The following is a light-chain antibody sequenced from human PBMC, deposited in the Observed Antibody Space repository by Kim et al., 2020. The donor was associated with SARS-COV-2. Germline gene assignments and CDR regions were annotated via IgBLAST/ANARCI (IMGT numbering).Light chain of an antibody. CDR3: SSYAGSKIAV. Sequence: QSALTQPPSASGSPGQSVTISCTGTSSDVGAYNYVSWYQQHPGKAPKLMIYVVNKRPSGVPDRFSGSKSGNTASLTVSGLQAEDEADYYFSSYAGSKIAVFGGGTQLTVL. CDR2: VVN. V-gene: IGLV2-8*01. J-gene: IGLJ2*01. CDR1: SSDVGAYNY.